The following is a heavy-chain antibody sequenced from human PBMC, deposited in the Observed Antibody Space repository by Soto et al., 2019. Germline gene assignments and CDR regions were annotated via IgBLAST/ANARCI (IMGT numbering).Heavy chain of an antibody. CDR3: ARRGGYYYDSSGEFDY. CDR1: GYSFTSYW. V-gene: IGHV5-51*01. Sequence: GESLKISCKGSGYSFTSYWISWVRQMPGKGLEWMGIIYPGDSDTRYSPSLQGQVTISADKSISTAYLQWSSLKASDTAMYYCARRGGYYYDSSGEFDYWGQGTLVTVSS. D-gene: IGHD3-22*01. CDR2: IYPGDSDT. J-gene: IGHJ4*02.